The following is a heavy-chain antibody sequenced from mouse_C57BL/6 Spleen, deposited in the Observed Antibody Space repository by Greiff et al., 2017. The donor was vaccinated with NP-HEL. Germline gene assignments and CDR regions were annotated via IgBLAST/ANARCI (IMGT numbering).Heavy chain of an antibody. CDR1: GYTFTSYW. CDR3: ARSGDYDEDWYFDV. D-gene: IGHD2-4*01. V-gene: IGHV1-64*01. Sequence: QVHVKQSGAELVKPGASVKLSCKASGYTFTSYWMHWVKQRPGQGLEWIGMIHPNSGSTNYNEKFKSKATLTVDKSSSTAYMQLSSLTSEDSAVYYCARSGDYDEDWYFDVWGTGTTVTVSS. J-gene: IGHJ1*03. CDR2: IHPNSGST.